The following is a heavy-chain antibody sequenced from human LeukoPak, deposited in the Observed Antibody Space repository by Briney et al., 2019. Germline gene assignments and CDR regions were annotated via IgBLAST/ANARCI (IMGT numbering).Heavy chain of an antibody. V-gene: IGHV4-59*01. J-gene: IGHJ4*02. Sequence: SETLSLTCTVSGGSISSYYWSWIRQPPGKGLEWIGYIYYSGSTNYNPSLKSRVTISVDTSKNQFSLKLSSVTAADTAVYYCARASAYTRGYFDYWGQGTLVTVSS. CDR2: IYYSGST. CDR1: GGSISSYY. CDR3: ARASAYTRGYFDY. D-gene: IGHD2-21*01.